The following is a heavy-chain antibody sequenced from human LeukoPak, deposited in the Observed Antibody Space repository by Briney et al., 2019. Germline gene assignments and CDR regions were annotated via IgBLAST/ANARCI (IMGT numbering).Heavy chain of an antibody. CDR1: GYTFTGYY. Sequence: ASVKVSCKASGYTFTGYYMHWVRQAPGQGLEWMRRINPNSGGTNYAQKFQGRVTMTRDTSISTAYMELSRLRSEDTAVYYCARVGNGDGYNSEAGLGYWGQGTLVTVSS. J-gene: IGHJ4*02. CDR3: ARVGNGDGYNSEAGLGY. V-gene: IGHV1-2*06. D-gene: IGHD5-24*01. CDR2: INPNSGGT.